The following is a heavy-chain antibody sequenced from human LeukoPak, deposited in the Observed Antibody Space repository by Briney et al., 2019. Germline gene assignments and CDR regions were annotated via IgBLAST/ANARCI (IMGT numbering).Heavy chain of an antibody. J-gene: IGHJ4*02. CDR1: GFTFSSYA. D-gene: IGHD2-8*01. CDR3: AKEYCSNGVCYVGFDS. V-gene: IGHV3-23*01. Sequence: GGSLRLPCAASGFTFSSYAMTWVRQGPGKGLEWVSSIRGDSRYTYYADSVKGRFIISRDNSKNTLNLRLNSLKAEDTAVYFCAKEYCSNGVCYVGFDSWGQGTLVTVSS. CDR2: IRGDSRYT.